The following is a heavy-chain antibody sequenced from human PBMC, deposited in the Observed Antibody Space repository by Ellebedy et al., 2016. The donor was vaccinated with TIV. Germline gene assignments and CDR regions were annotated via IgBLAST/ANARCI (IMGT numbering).Heavy chain of an antibody. D-gene: IGHD1-7*01. CDR1: GYSISSGFY. J-gene: IGHJ4*02. CDR3: ARQEGYITGTARY. Sequence: MPGGSLRLSCTVSGYSISSGFYWGWIRQPPGKGLEWIGNIYHSGSTYYNPSLGSRVTISVDTSKNQLSLRLRSVTAADTAVYYCARQEGYITGTARYWGQGTLVTVSS. V-gene: IGHV4-38-2*02. CDR2: IYHSGST.